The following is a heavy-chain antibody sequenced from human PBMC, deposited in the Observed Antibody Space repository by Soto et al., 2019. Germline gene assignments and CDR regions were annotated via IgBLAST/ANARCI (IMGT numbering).Heavy chain of an antibody. Sequence: ASETLSLTCTVSGGSISSGDYYWSWIRQPPGKGLEWIGYIYYSGSTYYNPSLKSRFTISVDTSKNQFSLKLSSVTAADTAVYYCARVKDDLAQDYWGQGTLVTVSS. CDR1: GGSISSGDYY. J-gene: IGHJ4*02. D-gene: IGHD2-15*01. CDR2: IYYSGST. V-gene: IGHV4-30-4*01. CDR3: ARVKDDLAQDY.